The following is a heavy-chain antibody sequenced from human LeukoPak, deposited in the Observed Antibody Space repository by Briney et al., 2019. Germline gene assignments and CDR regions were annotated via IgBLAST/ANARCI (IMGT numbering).Heavy chain of an antibody. D-gene: IGHD2-15*01. Sequence: ASVKVSCKASGYTFTSYGISWVRQAPGQGLEWMGGIIPIFGTANYAQKFQGRVTITADESTSTAYMELSSLRSEDTAVYYCAREPEDIVVVVAARVGAFDIWGQGTMVTVSS. CDR1: GYTFTSYG. CDR2: IIPIFGTA. CDR3: AREPEDIVVVVAARVGAFDI. J-gene: IGHJ3*02. V-gene: IGHV1-69*13.